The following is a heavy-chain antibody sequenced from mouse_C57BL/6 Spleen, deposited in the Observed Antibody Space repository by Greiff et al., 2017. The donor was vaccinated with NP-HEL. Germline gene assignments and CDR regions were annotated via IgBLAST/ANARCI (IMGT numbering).Heavy chain of an antibody. J-gene: IGHJ2*01. Sequence: QVQLQQPGAELVKPGASVKLSCKASGYTFTSYWMQWVKQRPGQGLEWIGEIDPSDSYTNYNQKFKGKATLTVDTSSSTAYMQLSSLTSEDSAVYYCARSDYASFLYYFDYWGQGTTLTVSS. V-gene: IGHV1-50*01. CDR2: IDPSDSYT. CDR3: ARSDYASFLYYFDY. CDR1: GYTFTSYW. D-gene: IGHD1-1*01.